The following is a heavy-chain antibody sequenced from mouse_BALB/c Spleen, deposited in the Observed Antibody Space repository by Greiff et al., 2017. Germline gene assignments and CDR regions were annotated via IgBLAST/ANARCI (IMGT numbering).Heavy chain of an antibody. CDR2: ISSGSSTI. Sequence: EVKLMESGGGLVQPGGSRKLSCAASGFTFSSFGMHWVRQAPEKGLEWVAYISSGSSTIYYADTVKGRFTISRDNPKNTLFLQMTSLRSEDTAMYYCARNYGYEDYFDYWGQGTTLTVSS. J-gene: IGHJ2*01. CDR1: GFTFSSFG. D-gene: IGHD2-2*01. CDR3: ARNYGYEDYFDY. V-gene: IGHV5-17*02.